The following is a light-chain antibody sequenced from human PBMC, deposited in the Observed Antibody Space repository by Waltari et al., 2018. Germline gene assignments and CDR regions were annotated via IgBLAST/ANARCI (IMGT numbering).Light chain of an antibody. CDR3: HQYSSFSQT. CDR1: QTVSTW. V-gene: IGKV1-5*03. J-gene: IGKJ1*01. CDR2: KAP. Sequence: DIQMTQSPSTLSASVGDRVTITCRASQTVSTWLAWYQQKPGKAPKLLIYKAPILESGVPSRFSGSGSGTDFTLTISRLQPDDFATYFCHQYSSFSQTFGQGTRVEVK.